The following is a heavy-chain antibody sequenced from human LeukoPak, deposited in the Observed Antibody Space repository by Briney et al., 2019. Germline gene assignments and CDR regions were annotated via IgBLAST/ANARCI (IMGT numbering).Heavy chain of an antibody. D-gene: IGHD3-9*01. CDR2: IYYSGSA. CDR1: GGSLSSGGYY. Sequence: TLSLTCTVSGGSLSSGGYYWSWIRQHPGKGLEWIGYIYYSGSAYYNPSLKSRVTISVDTSKNQFSLKLSSVTAADTVVYYCASGDVLRYFDWLRFDYWGQGTLVTVSS. J-gene: IGHJ4*02. V-gene: IGHV4-31*03. CDR3: ASGDVLRYFDWLRFDY.